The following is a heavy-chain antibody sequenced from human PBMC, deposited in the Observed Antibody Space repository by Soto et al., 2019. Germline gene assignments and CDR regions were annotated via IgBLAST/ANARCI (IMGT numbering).Heavy chain of an antibody. J-gene: IGHJ5*02. CDR2: IYHSGST. Sequence: QLQLKESGSGLVKPSQNLSLTCAVSGGSISSGGYSWSWIRQPPGKGLEWIGYIYHSGSTYYNPSLKSRVTIAVDRSKNQFSLKLSSVTAADTAVYYCARVPGPWGQGTLVTVSS. CDR1: GGSISSGGYS. CDR3: ARVPGP. V-gene: IGHV4-30-2*01.